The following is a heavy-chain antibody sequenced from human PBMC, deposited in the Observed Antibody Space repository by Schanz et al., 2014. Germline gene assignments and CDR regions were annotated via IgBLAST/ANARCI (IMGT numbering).Heavy chain of an antibody. J-gene: IGHJ3*01. V-gene: IGHV3-30*04. CDR1: GFTFRGHA. Sequence: QVQLVESGGGVVQPGTSLRLSCAASGFTFRGHAMHWVRQAPGQGLEKVAVTSTDGTKTYYAASARGRFTISRDNSKNTVYLQMNSLRSEDTAVYYCTRDRGALINHNDALDLWGQGTMVSVSS. CDR3: TRDRGALINHNDALDL. D-gene: IGHD3-16*01. CDR2: TSTDGTKT.